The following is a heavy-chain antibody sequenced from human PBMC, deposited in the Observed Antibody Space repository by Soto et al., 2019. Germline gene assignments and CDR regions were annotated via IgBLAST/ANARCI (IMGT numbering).Heavy chain of an antibody. Sequence: SQTLSLTFAISGDSVSSNSAAWNWIRQSPSRGLEWLGRTYYRSKWYNDYAVSVKSRITINPDTSKNQFSLQLNSVTPEDTAVYYCARGYYDFWSGYRAAFDIWGQGTMVTVSS. J-gene: IGHJ3*02. CDR3: ARGYYDFWSGYRAAFDI. V-gene: IGHV6-1*01. CDR1: GDSVSSNSAA. D-gene: IGHD3-3*01. CDR2: TYYRSKWYN.